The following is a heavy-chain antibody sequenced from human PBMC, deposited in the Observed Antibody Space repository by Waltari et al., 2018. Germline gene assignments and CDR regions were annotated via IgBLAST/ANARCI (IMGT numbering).Heavy chain of an antibody. Sequence: QLQLQESGPGLVKPSETLSLTCTVSGGSISSSSYYWGWIRQPPGKGLEWIGSIYYSGSTSYNPSLKSRVTISVDTSKNQFSLKLSSVTAADTAVYYCARSIAARPQAFDIWGQGTMVTVSS. D-gene: IGHD6-6*01. V-gene: IGHV4-39*07. CDR3: ARSIAARPQAFDI. CDR1: GGSISSSSYY. J-gene: IGHJ3*02. CDR2: IYYSGST.